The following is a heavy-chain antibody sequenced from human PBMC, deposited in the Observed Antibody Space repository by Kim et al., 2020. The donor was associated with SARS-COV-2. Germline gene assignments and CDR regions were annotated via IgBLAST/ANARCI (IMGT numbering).Heavy chain of an antibody. CDR1: GVSFDSSA. V-gene: IGHV3-30-3*01. CDR2: ISFDGRNK. Sequence: GGSLRLSCAASGVSFDSSAMNWVRQAPGKGLEWVAVISFDGRNKAYADSVEGRFTISRDNSKNTLHLQMNSLRVEDTAVYYCARGNYYESVSLSDYYNGMDVWGQGTTVTVSS. CDR3: ARGNYYESVSLSDYYNGMDV. D-gene: IGHD3-10*01. J-gene: IGHJ6*02.